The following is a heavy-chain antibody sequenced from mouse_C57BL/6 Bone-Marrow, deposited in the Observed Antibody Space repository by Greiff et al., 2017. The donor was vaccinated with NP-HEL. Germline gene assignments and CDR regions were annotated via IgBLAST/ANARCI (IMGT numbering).Heavy chain of an antibody. CDR2: IDPEDGET. Sequence: VQLKESGAELVKPGASVKLSCTASGFNIKDYYMHWVKQRTEQGLEWIGRIDPEDGETKYAPKFQGKATITADPSSNTAYLQLSSLTSEDTAVYYCARHYGNPYYFDYWGQGTTLTVSS. V-gene: IGHV14-2*01. J-gene: IGHJ2*01. CDR1: GFNIKDYY. CDR3: ARHYGNPYYFDY. D-gene: IGHD2-1*01.